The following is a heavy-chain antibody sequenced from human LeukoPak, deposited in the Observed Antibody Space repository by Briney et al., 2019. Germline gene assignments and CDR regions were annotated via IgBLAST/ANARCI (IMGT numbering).Heavy chain of an antibody. CDR2: IYYSGST. CDR3: ARAGGYYSYYYGMDV. Sequence: PSETLSLTCTVSGGSISSYYWGWIRQPPGKGLEWIGYIYYSGSTNYNPSLKSRVTISVDTSKNQFSLKLSSVTAADTAVYYCARAGGYYSYYYGMDVWGQGTTVTASS. D-gene: IGHD3-10*01. CDR1: GGSISSYY. J-gene: IGHJ6*02. V-gene: IGHV4-59*01.